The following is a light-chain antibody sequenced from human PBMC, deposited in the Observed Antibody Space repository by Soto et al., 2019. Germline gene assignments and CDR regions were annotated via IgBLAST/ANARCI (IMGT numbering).Light chain of an antibody. CDR3: QQSYSSPGT. CDR2: GAS. J-gene: IGKJ1*01. Sequence: IQMTQSPSSLSASVGDRVTITCRASQTIDKYLNWYQHIPGRAPKLLIYGASSLQSGVPTRFSGSGGGTYFTLTISSLQHEDFATCYCQQSYSSPGTFGRGTRVE. CDR1: QTIDKY. V-gene: IGKV1-39*01.